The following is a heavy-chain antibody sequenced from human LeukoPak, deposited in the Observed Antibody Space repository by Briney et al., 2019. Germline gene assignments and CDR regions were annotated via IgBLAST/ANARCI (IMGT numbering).Heavy chain of an antibody. CDR3: AVCHWHSSGCRNDY. V-gene: IGHV3-7*01. D-gene: IGHD6-19*01. J-gene: IGHJ4*02. CDR1: GFTFSSYW. Sequence: GGSLRLSCAASGFTFSSYWMSWVRQAPGKGLEWVANIKQDGSEKYYVDSVKGRFTISRDNAKNSLYLQMNSLRAEDTAVYYCAVCHWHSSGCRNDYWGQGTLVTVSS. CDR2: IKQDGSEK.